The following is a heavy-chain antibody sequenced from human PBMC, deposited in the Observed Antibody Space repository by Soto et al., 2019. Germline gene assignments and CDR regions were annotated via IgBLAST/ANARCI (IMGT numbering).Heavy chain of an antibody. CDR2: ISGSGGST. J-gene: IGHJ4*02. Sequence: GGSLRLSCAASGFTFSSYAMSWVRQAPGKGLEWVSAISGSGGSTYYAYSVKGRFTISRDNSKNTLYLQMNSLRAEDTAVYYCAKDRYSGSYHLLYYFDYWGQGTLVTVSS. CDR3: AKDRYSGSYHLLYYFDY. CDR1: GFTFSSYA. D-gene: IGHD1-26*01. V-gene: IGHV3-23*01.